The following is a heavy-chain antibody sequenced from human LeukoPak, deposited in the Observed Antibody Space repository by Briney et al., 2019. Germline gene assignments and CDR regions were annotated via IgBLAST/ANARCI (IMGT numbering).Heavy chain of an antibody. D-gene: IGHD5-12*01. CDR2: IYYSGST. J-gene: IGHJ6*03. CDR1: GGSISSYY. V-gene: IGHV4-59*01. Sequence: SETLSLTCTVSGGSISSYYWSWIRQPPGKGLEWSEYIYYSGSTNYNPSLKSRVTISVDTSKNQFSLKLSSVTAADTAVYYCARRLRGYSGYDYYYYMDVWGKGTTVTVSS. CDR3: ARRLRGYSGYDYYYYMDV.